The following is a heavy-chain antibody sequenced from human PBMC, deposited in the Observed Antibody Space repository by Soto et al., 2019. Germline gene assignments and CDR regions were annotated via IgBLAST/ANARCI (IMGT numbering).Heavy chain of an antibody. J-gene: IGHJ6*02. V-gene: IGHV3-23*01. CDR1: GFTFRSYT. CDR2: ISGTGENT. D-gene: IGHD3-16*01. Sequence: EVQLLESGGGLVQPGGSLRLSCAASGFTFRSYTLTWVRQAPGKGLEWVSGISGTGENTYYADSVKGRITISRDNSKDTLYLQMNSLKADVTAVYYGQLLRSVRGCYYGMDVWGQGTTITVSS. CDR3: QLLRSVRGCYYGMDV.